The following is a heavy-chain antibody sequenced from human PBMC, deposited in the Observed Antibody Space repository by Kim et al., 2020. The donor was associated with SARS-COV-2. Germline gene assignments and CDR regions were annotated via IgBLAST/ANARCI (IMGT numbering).Heavy chain of an antibody. D-gene: IGHD2-2*01. J-gene: IGHJ3*02. CDR1: GFTFGDYA. CDR3: AKDYQYPLVSYAFDI. Sequence: GGSLRLSCAASGFTFGDYAMYWVRQAPGKGLEWVSGISWNTVIMGYADSVKGRFTIFRDNAKKSLYLQMNSLRAEDTALYYCAKDYQYPLVSYAFDICG. CDR2: ISWNTVIM. V-gene: IGHV3-9*01.